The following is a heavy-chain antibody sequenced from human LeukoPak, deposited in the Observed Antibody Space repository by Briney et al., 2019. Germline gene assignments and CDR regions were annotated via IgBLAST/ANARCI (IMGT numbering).Heavy chain of an antibody. V-gene: IGHV3-11*01. J-gene: IGHJ6*02. CDR3: ARGREGWLRNYYYYGMDV. D-gene: IGHD5-12*01. CDR2: ISSSGSTI. Sequence: GGSLRLSCAASGFTFSDYYMSWIRQAPGKGLEWVSYISSSGSTIYYADSVKGRFTISRDNAKSSLYLQTNSLRAEDTAVYYCARGREGWLRNYYYYGMDVWGQGTTVTVSS. CDR1: GFTFSDYY.